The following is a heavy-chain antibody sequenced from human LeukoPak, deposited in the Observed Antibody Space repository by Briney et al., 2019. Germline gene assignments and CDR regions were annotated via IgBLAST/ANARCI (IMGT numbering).Heavy chain of an antibody. V-gene: IGHV3-30*02. Sequence: GGSLRLSCAASGFTFSSYGMHWVRQAPGKGLEWVAFIRYDGSNKYYADSVKGRFTISRDNSKSTLFLQMNSLRVEDTAVYYCAKRSRDSSGWFDYWGQGTLVTVSS. CDR3: AKRSRDSSGWFDY. J-gene: IGHJ4*02. CDR1: GFTFSSYG. CDR2: IRYDGSNK. D-gene: IGHD6-19*01.